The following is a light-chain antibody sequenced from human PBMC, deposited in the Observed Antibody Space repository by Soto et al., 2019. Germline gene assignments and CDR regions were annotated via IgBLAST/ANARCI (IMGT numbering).Light chain of an antibody. CDR3: QQYNNWPPWT. CDR1: QNLSRY. Sequence: EIVMTQSPATLSVSPGDRASLSCRASQNLSRYFLAWYQHKPGQAPRLLIYGASTRATGIPARFSGSGSGTEFTLTISSLQSGDFAVYYCQQYNNWPPWTFGQGTKVDIK. CDR2: GAS. J-gene: IGKJ1*01. V-gene: IGKV3-15*01.